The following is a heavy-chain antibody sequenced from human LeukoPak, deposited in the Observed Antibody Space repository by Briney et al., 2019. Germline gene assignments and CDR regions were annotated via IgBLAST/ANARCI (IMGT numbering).Heavy chain of an antibody. CDR2: IYSSGST. D-gene: IGHD3-10*01. CDR3: AREANIINYYYYMDV. CDR1: GGSISSGSYY. J-gene: IGHJ6*03. Sequence: PSETLSLTCTVSGGSISSGSYYWSWIRQPAGKGLEWIGRIYSSGSTNYNPSLKSRVTISVDTSKNQFSLKLSSVTAADTAVYYCAREANIINYYYYMDVWGKGTTVTVSS. V-gene: IGHV4-61*10.